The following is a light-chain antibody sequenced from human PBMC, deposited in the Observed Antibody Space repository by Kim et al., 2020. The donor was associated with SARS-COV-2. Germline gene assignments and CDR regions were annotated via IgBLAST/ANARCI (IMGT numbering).Light chain of an antibody. Sequence: GQSITISCTGTSSDVGSYNLVSWYQQHPGKAPKLMIYEGSKRPSGVSNRFSGCKSGNTASLTISGLQAEDEADYYCCSYAGSSTWVFGGGTQLTVL. CDR3: CSYAGSSTWV. CDR1: SSDVGSYNL. CDR2: EGS. J-gene: IGLJ3*02. V-gene: IGLV2-23*01.